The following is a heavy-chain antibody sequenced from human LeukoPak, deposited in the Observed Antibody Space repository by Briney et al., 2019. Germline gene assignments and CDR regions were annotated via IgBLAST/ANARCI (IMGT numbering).Heavy chain of an antibody. Sequence: GGSLRLSCAASGFDFSTYSMHWVRRAPGRGLEWLSYIDSSSSTIYYADSVKGRFTISRDNAKNSLYLQMNSLRAEDTAVFYCARGGARSSSYYYYGMDVWGLGTTVTVSS. CDR2: IDSSSSTI. CDR3: ARGGARSSSYYYYGMDV. CDR1: GFDFSTYS. D-gene: IGHD6-13*01. V-gene: IGHV3-48*01. J-gene: IGHJ6*02.